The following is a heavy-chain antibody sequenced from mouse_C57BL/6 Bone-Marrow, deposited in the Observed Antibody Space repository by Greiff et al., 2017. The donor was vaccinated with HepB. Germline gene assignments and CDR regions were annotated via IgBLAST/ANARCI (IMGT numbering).Heavy chain of an antibody. CDR3: AKGYYGSSQAWFAY. V-gene: IGHV1-55*01. Sequence: QVQLQQPGAELVKPGASVKMSCKASGYTFTSYWITWVKQRPGQGLEWIGDIYPGSGSTNYNEKFKSKATLTVDTSSSTAYMQLSSLTSEDSAVYYCAKGYYGSSQAWFAYWGQGTLVTVSA. CDR1: GYTFTSYW. D-gene: IGHD1-1*01. J-gene: IGHJ3*01. CDR2: IYPGSGST.